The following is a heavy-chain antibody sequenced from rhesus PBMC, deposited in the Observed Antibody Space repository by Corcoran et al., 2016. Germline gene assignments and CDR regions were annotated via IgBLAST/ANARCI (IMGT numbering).Heavy chain of an antibody. CDR1: GFTFSSYS. Sequence: EVQLVESGGGLAKPGGSLRLSCAASGFTFSSYSMYWVRQAPGKGLEWVSAINTGGGSTWYTDSVKGRFTISKENAKNTLYLQMDSLRAEDTAVYYCAKDMRRWWSDYSLGYWGQGVLVTVSS. CDR3: AKDMRRWWSDYSLGY. CDR2: INTGGGST. J-gene: IGHJ4*01. V-gene: IGHV3-8*01. D-gene: IGHD3-22*01.